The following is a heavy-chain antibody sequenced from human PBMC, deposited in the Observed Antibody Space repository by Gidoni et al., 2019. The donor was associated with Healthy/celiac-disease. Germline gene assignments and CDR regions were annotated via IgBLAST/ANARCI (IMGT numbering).Heavy chain of an antibody. Sequence: QVQLVESGGGVVQPGRSLRLSCAASGFTFSSYALHWVRQAPGKGLEWVAVISYDGSNKYYADSVKGRFTISRDNSKNTLYLQMNSLRAEDTAVYYCAREAVTMIVVVIKAHGMDVWGQGTTVTVSS. V-gene: IGHV3-30-3*01. CDR1: GFTFSSYA. J-gene: IGHJ6*02. D-gene: IGHD3-22*01. CDR2: ISYDGSNK. CDR3: AREAVTMIVVVIKAHGMDV.